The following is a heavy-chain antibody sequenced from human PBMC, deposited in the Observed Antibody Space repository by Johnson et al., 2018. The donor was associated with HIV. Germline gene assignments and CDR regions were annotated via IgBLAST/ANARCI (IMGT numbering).Heavy chain of an antibody. V-gene: IGHV3-13*01. CDR1: GFTFSSYD. CDR2: IGTAGDT. Sequence: VQLVESGGGSVQPGGSLRLSCAASGFTFSSYDMHWVRQATGKGLEWVSAIGTAGDTYYPGSVQGRFTISRENAKNSLYLQMNSLRAGDTAGYYCARGPGYCSGDTCSDTHDLGDAFDIWGQGTIVTVSS. CDR3: ARGPGYCSGDTCSDTHDLGDAFDI. D-gene: IGHD2-15*01. J-gene: IGHJ3*02.